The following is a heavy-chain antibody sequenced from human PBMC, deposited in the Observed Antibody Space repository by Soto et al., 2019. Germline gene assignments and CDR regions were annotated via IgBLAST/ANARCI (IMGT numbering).Heavy chain of an antibody. D-gene: IGHD3-10*01. J-gene: IGHJ5*02. CDR3: ARAVSSMVFDP. CDR2: IYYSGST. Sequence: QVQLQESGPGLVKPSQTLSLTCTVSGGSISSGGYYWSWIRQRPGKGMEWIGYIYYSGSTYYNLSLKSRVTIAVDTSKNQFSLKLSSVTAADTAVYYCARAVSSMVFDPWGQGTLVTVSS. V-gene: IGHV4-31*03. CDR1: GGSISSGGYY.